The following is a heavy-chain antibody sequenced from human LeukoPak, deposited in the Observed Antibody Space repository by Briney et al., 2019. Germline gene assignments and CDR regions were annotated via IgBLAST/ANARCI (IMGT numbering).Heavy chain of an antibody. J-gene: IGHJ5*02. CDR3: ARGGNYWPQWWFDP. D-gene: IGHD1-26*01. CDR2: IYTSGST. Sequence: SETLSLTCTVSGGSISSYYWSWIRQPAGKGLEWIGRIYTSGSTNYNPSLKSRVTMSVDTSKNQFSLQLNSVTPADTAVYYCARGGNYWPQWWFDPWGRGTLVSVSS. CDR1: GGSISSYY. V-gene: IGHV4-4*07.